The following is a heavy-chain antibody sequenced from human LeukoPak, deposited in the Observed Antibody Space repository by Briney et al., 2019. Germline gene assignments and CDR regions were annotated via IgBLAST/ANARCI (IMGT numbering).Heavy chain of an antibody. Sequence: ASVKVSCKASGYKFTDDYMRWVRQAPGQGLEFMGWINPVSGFTNYAQKFKGRVTMTRDTSISTAYLEVRSLTSDDTAVYYCAPTAEAYTSWWKVWGQGTLVTVSS. CDR1: GYKFTDDY. J-gene: IGHJ4*02. V-gene: IGHV1-2*02. D-gene: IGHD3-16*01. CDR2: INPVSGFT. CDR3: APTAEAYTSWWKV.